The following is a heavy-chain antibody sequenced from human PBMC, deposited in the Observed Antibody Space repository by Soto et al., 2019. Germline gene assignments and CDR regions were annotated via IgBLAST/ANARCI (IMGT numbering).Heavy chain of an antibody. CDR1: GFTFSSYG. V-gene: IGHV3-33*01. CDR2: IWYDGSNK. Sequence: QVQLVESAGGGVQPGRSLRLSCAASGFTFSSYGMHWVRQAPGKGLEWVAVIWYDGSNKYYADSVKGRFTISRDNSKNTLYLQMNSLRAEDTAVYYCAREGYDYIWGSYRAVTSGAFDIWGQGTMVTVSS. J-gene: IGHJ3*02. CDR3: AREGYDYIWGSYRAVTSGAFDI. D-gene: IGHD3-16*02.